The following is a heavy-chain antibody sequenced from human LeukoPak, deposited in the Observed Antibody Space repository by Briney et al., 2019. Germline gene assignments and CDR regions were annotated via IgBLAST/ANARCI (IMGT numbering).Heavy chain of an antibody. CDR3: ARDRYGSGSYHNYYYYGMDV. CDR2: TYYRSKWYN. J-gene: IGHJ6*02. CDR1: GDSVPSNSAA. D-gene: IGHD3-10*01. V-gene: IGHV6-1*01. Sequence: SQTLSLTCAISGDSVPSNSAAWNWIRQTPSRGLEWLGRTYYRSKWYNDYAVSVKSRITINPDTSKNQFSLQLNSVTPEDTAVYYCARDRYGSGSYHNYYYYGMDVWGQGTTVTVSS.